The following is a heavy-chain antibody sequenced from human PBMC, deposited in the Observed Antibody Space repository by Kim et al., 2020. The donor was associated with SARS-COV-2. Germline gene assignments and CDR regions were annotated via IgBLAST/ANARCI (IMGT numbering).Heavy chain of an antibody. D-gene: IGHD2-2*01. V-gene: IGHV3-33*05. CDR3: ARPEGYCSSTSCYAPYYYGMDV. CDR1: GFTFSSYG. CDR2: ISYDGSNK. J-gene: IGHJ6*02. Sequence: GGSLRLSCAASGFTFSSYGMHWVRQAPGKGLEWVAVISYDGSNKYYADSVKGRFTISRDNSKNTLYLQMNSLRAEDTAVYYCARPEGYCSSTSCYAPYYYGMDVWGQGTTVTVSS.